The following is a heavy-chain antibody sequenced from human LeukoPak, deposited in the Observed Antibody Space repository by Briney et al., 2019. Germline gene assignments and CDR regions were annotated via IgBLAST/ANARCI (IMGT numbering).Heavy chain of an antibody. Sequence: GGSLRLSRVASGYTFSSYGMHWVRQAPGKGLQWVAVIWYDESKKYYTDSVKGRFTISRDVSKNTLYLQMNSLRAEDSAMYYCASDYGAHDAADCWGQGTLVTVSS. J-gene: IGHJ4*02. CDR3: ASDYGAHDAADC. V-gene: IGHV3-33*01. CDR2: IWYDESKK. D-gene: IGHD4-17*01. CDR1: GYTFSSYG.